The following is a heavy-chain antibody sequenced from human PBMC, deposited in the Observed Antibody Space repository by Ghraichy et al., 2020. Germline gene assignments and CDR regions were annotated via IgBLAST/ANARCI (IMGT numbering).Heavy chain of an antibody. CDR1: GFTFNTYW. Sequence: GGSLRLSCEASGFTFNTYWMNWVRQVPGKGLEWVANIEGAGSEKNYVDSVKGRFTISRDNAKNSVFLQMDSLRVDDMGVYYCAGGSGWLIDYWGQGTLVTVSS. D-gene: IGHD6-19*01. CDR3: AGGSGWLIDY. V-gene: IGHV3-7*04. CDR2: IEGAGSEK. J-gene: IGHJ4*02.